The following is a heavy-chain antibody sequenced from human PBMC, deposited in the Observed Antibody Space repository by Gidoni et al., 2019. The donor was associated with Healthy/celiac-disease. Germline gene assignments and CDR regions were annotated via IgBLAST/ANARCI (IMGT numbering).Heavy chain of an antibody. D-gene: IGHD6-6*01. CDR3: ARDLIRLKQLIFDL. Sequence: QVQLVESGGGVVKPGRSLRLAWAASGFTCSSYGRHWVRQAPGRGLEWVAVILYDGSNKSYADSVKGRFTISRDNSKNTLYLQMNSLRAEDTAVYYCARDLIRLKQLIFDLWGRGTLVTVSS. V-gene: IGHV3-33*01. CDR1: GFTCSSYG. J-gene: IGHJ2*01. CDR2: ILYDGSNK.